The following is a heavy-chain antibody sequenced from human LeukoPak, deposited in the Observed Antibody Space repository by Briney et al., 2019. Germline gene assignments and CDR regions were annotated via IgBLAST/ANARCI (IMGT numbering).Heavy chain of an antibody. V-gene: IGHV4-59*01. CDR1: GGSISSYY. Sequence: SETLSLTCTVSGGSISSYYWSWIRQPPGKGLEWIGYIYYSGSTNYNPSLKSRVTISVDTSKDQFSLKLSSVTAADTAVYYCARDGRGSSGWYKGWFDPWGQGTLVTVSS. CDR3: ARDGRGSSGWYKGWFDP. D-gene: IGHD6-19*01. CDR2: IYYSGST. J-gene: IGHJ5*02.